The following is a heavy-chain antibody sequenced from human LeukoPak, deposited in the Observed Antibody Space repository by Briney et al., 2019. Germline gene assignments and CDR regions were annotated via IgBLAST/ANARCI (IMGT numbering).Heavy chain of an antibody. V-gene: IGHV4-61*02. J-gene: IGHJ2*01. Sequence: TLSLTCTVSGDSISSGDYYWSWIRQPAGKGLEWIGRISSSGSTNYNPSLKSRVTISVDTSKNQFSLKLSSVTAADTAVYYCARRDWLIPPGENWYFDLWGRGTLVTVSS. CDR3: ARRDWLIPPGENWYFDL. CDR2: ISSSGST. D-gene: IGHD6-19*01. CDR1: GDSISSGDYY.